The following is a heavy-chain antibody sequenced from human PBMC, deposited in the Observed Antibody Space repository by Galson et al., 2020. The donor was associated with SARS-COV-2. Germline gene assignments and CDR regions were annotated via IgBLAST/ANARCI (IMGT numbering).Heavy chain of an antibody. CDR2: IKQDGSEK. Sequence: TGGSLSLSCVASGFTFNRYWMNWVRQAPGKGLEWVANIKQDGSEKYYVDSVKGRFTISRDNAKNSLYLRMNSLRDEDTAVDYCVRDLAYDFWTGHSHWGEVTLVTVSS. CDR1: GFTFNRYW. CDR3: VRDLAYDFWTGHSH. D-gene: IGHD3-3*01. V-gene: IGHV3-7*01. J-gene: IGHJ4*02.